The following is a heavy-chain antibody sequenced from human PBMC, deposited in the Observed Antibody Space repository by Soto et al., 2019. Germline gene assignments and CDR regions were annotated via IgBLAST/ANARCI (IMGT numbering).Heavy chain of an antibody. CDR2: IYYSGST. CDR1: GGSVSSYY. J-gene: IGHJ4*02. CDR3: ARGSGATVTTRFDY. V-gene: IGHV4-59*06. D-gene: IGHD4-17*01. Sequence: SETLSLTCTVSGGSVSSYYWSWIRQPPGKGLEWIRYIYYSGSTYYNPSLKSRVTISVDTSKNQFSLKLSSVTAADTSVYSCARGSGATVTTRFDYWGQGTLVTVSS.